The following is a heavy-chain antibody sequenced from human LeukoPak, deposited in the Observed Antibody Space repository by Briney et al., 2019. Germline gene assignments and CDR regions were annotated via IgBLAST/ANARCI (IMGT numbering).Heavy chain of an antibody. CDR2: IYPGDSDT. Sequence: GESLKISCKGSGYSFTSYWIGWVRQMPGKGLEWMGIIYPGDSDTRYSPSFQGQVTISADKSISTAYLQWSSLKASDTAMYYCARGAAGKYYYYYMDVWGKGTTVTVSS. D-gene: IGHD6-13*01. J-gene: IGHJ6*03. CDR1: GYSFTSYW. V-gene: IGHV5-51*01. CDR3: ARGAAGKYYYYYMDV.